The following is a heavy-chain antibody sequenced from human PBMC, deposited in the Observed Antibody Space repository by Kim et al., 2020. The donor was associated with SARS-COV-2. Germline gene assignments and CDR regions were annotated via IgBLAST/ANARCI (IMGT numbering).Heavy chain of an antibody. J-gene: IGHJ4*02. Sequence: GGSLRLSCAASGFTFSSYGMHWVRQAPGKGLEWVAVIWYDGSNKYYADSVKGRFTISRDNSKNTLYLQMNSLRAEDTAVYYCARAPSSIAAVDYWGQGTLVTVSS. CDR1: GFTFSSYG. CDR3: ARAPSSIAAVDY. D-gene: IGHD6-13*01. CDR2: IWYDGSNK. V-gene: IGHV3-33*01.